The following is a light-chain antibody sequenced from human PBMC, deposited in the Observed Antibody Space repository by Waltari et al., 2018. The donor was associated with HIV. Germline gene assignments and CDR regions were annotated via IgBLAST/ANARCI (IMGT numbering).Light chain of an antibody. Sequence: QSVLTQPPSASGTPGQRVTISCSGNSSNIGYNYVSWYQQLPGAAPKLFIYANDRRPSGVPDRFSGSKSGTSASLAISGLRSEDQGDYYCATWDYSLNGRLFGGGTKLTVL. J-gene: IGLJ2*01. V-gene: IGLV1-47*01. CDR2: AND. CDR3: ATWDYSLNGRL. CDR1: SSNIGYNY.